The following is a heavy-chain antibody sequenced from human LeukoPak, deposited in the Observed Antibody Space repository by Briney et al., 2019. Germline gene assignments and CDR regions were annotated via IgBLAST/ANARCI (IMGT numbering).Heavy chain of an antibody. J-gene: IGHJ4*02. CDR2: IYRGGST. V-gene: IGHV3-53*01. CDR3: ARGGSSTPLDY. CDR1: GFTVSSNY. Sequence: GGSLRLSCAASGFTVSSNYTSWVRQAPGKGLEWVSIIYRGGSTYYADSVKGRFTISRDNSKNTLYLQMNSLRAEDTAVYYCARGGSSTPLDYWGQGTLVTVSS. D-gene: IGHD3-16*01.